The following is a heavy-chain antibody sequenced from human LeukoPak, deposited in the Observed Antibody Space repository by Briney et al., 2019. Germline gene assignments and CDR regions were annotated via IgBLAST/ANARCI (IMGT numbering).Heavy chain of an antibody. CDR3: VTDQTGRHPYFFDY. J-gene: IGHJ4*02. CDR2: IKEDGSVI. Sequence: GGSLRLSCAASGFNFSTYWMTWVRQVPGKGLEWVANIKEDGSVIYYVDAVKGRFSISRDNAKTSLYLQMNSLSVADTAVYYCVTDQTGRHPYFFDYWGQGTLVTVSS. V-gene: IGHV3-7*01. D-gene: IGHD3-10*01. CDR1: GFNFSTYW.